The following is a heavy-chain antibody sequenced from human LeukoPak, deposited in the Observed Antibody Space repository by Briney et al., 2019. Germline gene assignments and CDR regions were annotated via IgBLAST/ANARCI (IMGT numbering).Heavy chain of an antibody. CDR3: AKDPGVVPAHYFDY. J-gene: IGHJ4*02. CDR2: TGSTGVST. V-gene: IGHV3-23*01. CDR1: GFTFSSYA. Sequence: GGPLRLSCAASGFTFSSYAMTWFRQAPGKGLEGASGTGSTGVSTFYADSVKGRFTVSRDNSKNTLSLQMNSLRAEDTAVYYCAKDPGVVPAHYFDYWGQGTLVTVSS. D-gene: IGHD2-2*01.